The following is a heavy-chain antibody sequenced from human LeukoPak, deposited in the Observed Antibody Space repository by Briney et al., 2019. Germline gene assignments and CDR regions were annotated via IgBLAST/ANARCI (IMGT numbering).Heavy chain of an antibody. CDR3: ARDAAHDSNPYYFHY. CDR1: GFDFSNYG. J-gene: IGHJ1*01. Sequence: GGSLRLSCATSGFDFSNYGINWVRQAPGKGLEWVSAISGRSTYIYYAASVKGRFTISRDNARDSVYLQMNSLRAEDTAVYFCARDAAHDSNPYYFHYWGRGPRVTVSS. CDR2: ISGRSTYI. V-gene: IGHV3-21*01. D-gene: IGHD3-22*01.